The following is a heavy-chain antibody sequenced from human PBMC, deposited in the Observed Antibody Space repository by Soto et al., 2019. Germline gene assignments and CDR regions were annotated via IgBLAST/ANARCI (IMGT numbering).Heavy chain of an antibody. D-gene: IGHD3-22*01. CDR2: ISYDGSNK. CDR1: GFTFSSYG. Sequence: GGSLRLSCAASGFTFSSYGMHWVRQAPGKGLEWVAVISYDGSNKYYADSVKGRFTISRDNSKNTLYLQMNSLRAEDTVVYYCANLDYYDSSGLGYWGQGTLVTAPQ. V-gene: IGHV3-30*18. CDR3: ANLDYYDSSGLGY. J-gene: IGHJ4*02.